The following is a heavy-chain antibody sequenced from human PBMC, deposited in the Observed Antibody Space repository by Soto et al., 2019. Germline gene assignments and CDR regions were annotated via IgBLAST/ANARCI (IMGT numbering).Heavy chain of an antibody. CDR3: ARGEGITTFGVYGFDV. D-gene: IGHD3-3*01. J-gene: IGHJ6*02. CDR1: GYRFTGHW. Sequence: GESLKISCKGSGYRFTGHWISWLRQMPGKGLEWMGRTDPSDSFTQYNPSFQGHVTISGDKSLSTAYLQWSSLKASDTAIYYCARGEGITTFGVYGFDVWGQGASVTVSS. V-gene: IGHV5-10-1*01. CDR2: TDPSDSFT.